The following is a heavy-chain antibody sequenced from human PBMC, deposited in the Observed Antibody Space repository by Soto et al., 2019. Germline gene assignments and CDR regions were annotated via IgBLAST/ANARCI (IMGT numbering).Heavy chain of an antibody. CDR3: ARDGHIGTYYFLFDY. CDR2: TYYRSKWYN. J-gene: IGHJ4*02. CDR1: GDSVSSNSAA. Sequence: SQTLSLTCAISGDSVSSNSAAWNWIRQSPSRGLEWLGRTYYRSKWYNDYAVSVKSRITINPDTSKNQFSLHRYSVSPEDTAVYYCARDGHIGTYYFLFDYWGPGTLVTVSS. D-gene: IGHD1-26*01. V-gene: IGHV6-1*01.